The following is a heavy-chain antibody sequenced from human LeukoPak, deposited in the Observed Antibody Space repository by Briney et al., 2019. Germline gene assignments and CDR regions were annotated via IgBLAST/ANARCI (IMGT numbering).Heavy chain of an antibody. CDR2: ISGSGSST. CDR3: AKSRDGYNMFYFNY. J-gene: IGHJ4*02. D-gene: IGHD5-24*01. CDR1: GFTFSSYA. Sequence: PGGSLRLSCAASGFTFSSYAMDWVRQAPGKGLEWVSAISGSGSSTYYADSVKGRFTISRDNSKNTMYLQMNSLRAEDTAVYYCAKSRDGYNMFYFNYWGQGALVTVSS. V-gene: IGHV3-23*01.